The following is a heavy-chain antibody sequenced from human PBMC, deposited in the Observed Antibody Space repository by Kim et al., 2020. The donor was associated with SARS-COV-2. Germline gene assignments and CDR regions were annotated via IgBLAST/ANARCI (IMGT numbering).Heavy chain of an antibody. D-gene: IGHD3-10*01. J-gene: IGHJ6*02. CDR3: ARTLDGSGSSGLGMDV. Sequence: GESLKISCKGSGYTFSTYWIGWVRQMPGKGLEWMGIIYPGDSDTKYSPSFLGQVTLSADKSSSTAYLQWSSLKASDTAMYYCARTLDGSGSSGLGMDVWGQGTTVTVSS. V-gene: IGHV5-51*01. CDR1: GYTFSTYW. CDR2: IYPGDSDT.